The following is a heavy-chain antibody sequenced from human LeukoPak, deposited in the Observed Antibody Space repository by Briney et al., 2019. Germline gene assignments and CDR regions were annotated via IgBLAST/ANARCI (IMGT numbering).Heavy chain of an antibody. CDR2: IYSGGST. V-gene: IGHV3-53*01. D-gene: IGHD3-10*01. CDR1: GFPFSNAW. Sequence: GGSLRLSCVGSGFPFSNAWMNWVRQAPGKGLEWVSVIYSGGSTYYADSVKGRFTISRDNSKNTLYLQINSLRAEDTAVYYCARDGRGDGVPAENAFAIWGQGTMVTVSS. J-gene: IGHJ3*02. CDR3: ARDGRGDGVPAENAFAI.